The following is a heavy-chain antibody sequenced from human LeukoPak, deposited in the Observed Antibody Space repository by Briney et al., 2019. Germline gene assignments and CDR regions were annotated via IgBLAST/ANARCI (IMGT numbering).Heavy chain of an antibody. J-gene: IGHJ4*02. D-gene: IGHD6-6*01. V-gene: IGHV3-23*01. Sequence: GGSLTLSCAVSGFTFSSYAMSWVRQAPGKGLEWVSAISGSGGSTYYADSVKGRFTISRDNSKNTLYLQMNSMRAEDTAVYYCAKGGHSSSLFYFDYWGQGTLVTVS. CDR3: AKGGHSSSLFYFDY. CDR1: GFTFSSYA. CDR2: ISGSGGST.